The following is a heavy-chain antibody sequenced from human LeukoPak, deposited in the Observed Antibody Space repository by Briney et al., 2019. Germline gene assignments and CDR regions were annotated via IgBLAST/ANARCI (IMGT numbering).Heavy chain of an antibody. CDR1: GYTFTSYY. D-gene: IGHD3-22*01. Sequence: ASVKVSCKASGYTFTSYYMHWVRQAPGQGLEWMGIINPSGGSTSYAQKFQGRVTMTRDTSTSTVYMELSSLRSEDTAVYYCARDYFDRSGYYGPANDYWGQGTLVTVSS. J-gene: IGHJ4*02. CDR3: ARDYFDRSGYYGPANDY. V-gene: IGHV1-46*01. CDR2: INPSGGST.